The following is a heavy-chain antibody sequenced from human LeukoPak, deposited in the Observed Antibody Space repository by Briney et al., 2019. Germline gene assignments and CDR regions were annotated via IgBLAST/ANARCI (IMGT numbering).Heavy chain of an antibody. J-gene: IGHJ4*02. Sequence: SGTLSLTCAVSGGSISSSNWWSWVRQPPGKGLEWIGEIYHSGSTNYNPSLKSRVTISVDKSKNQFSLKLSSVTAADTAVYYCARAPGVVAERSHFDYWGQGTLVTVSS. CDR2: IYHSGST. D-gene: IGHD3-22*01. CDR1: GGSISSSNW. CDR3: ARAPGVVAERSHFDY. V-gene: IGHV4-4*02.